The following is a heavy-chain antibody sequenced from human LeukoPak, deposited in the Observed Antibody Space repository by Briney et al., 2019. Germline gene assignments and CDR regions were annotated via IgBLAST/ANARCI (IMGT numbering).Heavy chain of an antibody. CDR3: ARDRIAVAGRFDP. D-gene: IGHD6-19*01. Sequence: SVKVSCKASGGTFSSYAISWVRQAPGQGLEWMGGIIPIFGTANYAQKFQGRVTITADKSTSTAYMELSSLRSEDTAVYYCARDRIAVAGRFDPWGQGTLVTVSS. J-gene: IGHJ5*02. CDR1: GGTFSSYA. CDR2: IIPIFGTA. V-gene: IGHV1-69*06.